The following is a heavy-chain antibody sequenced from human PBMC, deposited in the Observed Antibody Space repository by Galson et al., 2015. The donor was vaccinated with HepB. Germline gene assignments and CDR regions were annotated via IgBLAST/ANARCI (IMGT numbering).Heavy chain of an antibody. V-gene: IGHV1-18*01. CDR1: GYTFTSYG. J-gene: IGHJ4*02. CDR2: ISAYNGNT. D-gene: IGHD6-19*01. CDR3: ARSFDLISSGRYVYFDY. Sequence: SVKVSCKASGYTFTSYGISWVRQAPGQGLEWMGWISAYNGNTNYAQKLQGRVTMTTDTSTSTAYMELRSLRSDDTAVYYCARSFDLISSGRYVYFDYWGQGTLVTVSS.